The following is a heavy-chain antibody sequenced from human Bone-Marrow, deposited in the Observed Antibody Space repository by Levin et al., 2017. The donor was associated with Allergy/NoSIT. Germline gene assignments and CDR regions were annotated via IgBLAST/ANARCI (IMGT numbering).Heavy chain of an antibody. CDR2: IGPTDAST. CDR1: GFTFSDFY. CDR3: AREGSYYDTTGYKLFDH. J-gene: IGHJ5*02. V-gene: IGHV3-11*01. D-gene: IGHD3-10*01. Sequence: PGGSLRLSCSVSGFTFSDFYMSWVRQAPGQGLQWIANIGPTDASTYYADSVMGRFTISRDNDKNTLFLQMNSLRAEDTAVYFCAREGSYYDTTGYKLFDHWGLGTLVTVSS.